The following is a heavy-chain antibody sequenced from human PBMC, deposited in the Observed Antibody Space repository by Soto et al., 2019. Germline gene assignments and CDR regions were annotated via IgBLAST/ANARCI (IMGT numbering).Heavy chain of an antibody. CDR2: IHGGGGAT. CDR1: GFTFSAYA. CDR3: AKFEGHPLEYCYLDF. D-gene: IGHD1-1*01. J-gene: IGHJ2*01. V-gene: IGHV3-23*01. Sequence: EVQLLESGGGLVQPGGSLRLSCVASGFTFSAYAMGWVRQAPGKGLEWVSTIHGGGGATHYADSVKGRFTISRDESKNTRYAQMNSMRAEDTGVYYCAKFEGHPLEYCYLDFWGRGTLVTVSS.